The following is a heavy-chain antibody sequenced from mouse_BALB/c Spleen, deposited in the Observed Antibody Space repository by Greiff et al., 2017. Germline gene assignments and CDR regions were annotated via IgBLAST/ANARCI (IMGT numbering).Heavy chain of an antibody. CDR3: ARDHYYGSSYWTY. J-gene: IGHJ3*01. Sequence: EVMLVESGGGLVQPGGSLRLSCATSGFTFTDYYMSWVRQPPGKALEWLGFIRNKANGYTTEYSASVKGRFTISRDNSQSILYLQMNTLRAEDSATYYCARDHYYGSSYWTYWGQGTLVTVSA. V-gene: IGHV7-3*02. CDR1: GFTFTDYY. CDR2: IRNKANGYTT. D-gene: IGHD1-1*01.